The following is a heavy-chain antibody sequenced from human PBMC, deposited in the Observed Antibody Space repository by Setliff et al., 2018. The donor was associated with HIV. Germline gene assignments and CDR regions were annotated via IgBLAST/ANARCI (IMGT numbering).Heavy chain of an antibody. V-gene: IGHV4-61*02. J-gene: IGHJ4*02. CDR3: AVGSSGYPFDY. D-gene: IGHD3-22*01. CDR1: GGSISSGSYY. Sequence: PSETLSLTCTVSGGSISSGSYYWSWIRQPAGKGLEWIGRTYTSGSTNYNPSLKSRVTISVDTSKNQFSLNLSSVTGADTAVYYCAVGSSGYPFDYWGQGSLVTVSS. CDR2: TYTSGST.